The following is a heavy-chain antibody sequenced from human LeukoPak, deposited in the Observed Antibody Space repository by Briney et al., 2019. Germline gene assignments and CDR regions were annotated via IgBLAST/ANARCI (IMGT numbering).Heavy chain of an antibody. CDR2: IKHSRST. CDR1: GGSFSGYY. CDR3: ARGSVAGTGY. J-gene: IGHJ4*02. V-gene: IGHV4-34*01. Sequence: SETLSLTCAVYGGSFSGYYWSWIRKPPAKGLEWIGEIKHSRSTNYNPSLKSRVTISVDTSKNQFSLNVSSVTAAVTAVYYCARGSVAGTGYWGQGTLVTVSS. D-gene: IGHD6-19*01.